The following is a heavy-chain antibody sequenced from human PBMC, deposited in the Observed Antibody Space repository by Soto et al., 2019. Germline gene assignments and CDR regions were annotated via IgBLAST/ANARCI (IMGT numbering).Heavy chain of an antibody. V-gene: IGHV4-59*01. D-gene: IGHD2-15*01. J-gene: IGHJ4*01. CDR2: IYQSGTT. CDR3: ARVHKEALVTVAAAYYDH. Sequence: QVRLQESGPGLVKSSETLSLTCTVSGGSLSSFYWGWIRRPPGKGLEWIGYIYQSGTTKYYSSLKSRVTMTLDSVKNELSLKLPSVAAADTATYYFARVHKEALVTVAAAYYDHWGPGYLVTVAS. CDR1: GGSLSSFY.